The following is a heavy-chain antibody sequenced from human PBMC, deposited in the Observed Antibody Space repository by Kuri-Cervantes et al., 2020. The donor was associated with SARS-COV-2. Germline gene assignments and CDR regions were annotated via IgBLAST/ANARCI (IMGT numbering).Heavy chain of an antibody. CDR2: ISHDGKNK. CDR1: GFNFSRTV. V-gene: IGHV3-30*18. CDR3: AKDRVGVQDF. Sequence: SCAASGFNFSRTVMPWVRQAPGKGLEWVAVISHDGKNKKCIASGKGRFTISRGNSQNTLYLHMKSLRSEDSAMYYCAKDRVGVQDFWGQGTLVTVSS. J-gene: IGHJ4*02. D-gene: IGHD2-21*01.